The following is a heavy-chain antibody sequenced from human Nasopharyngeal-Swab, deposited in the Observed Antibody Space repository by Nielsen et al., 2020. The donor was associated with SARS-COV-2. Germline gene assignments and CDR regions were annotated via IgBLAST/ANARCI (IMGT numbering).Heavy chain of an antibody. CDR2: ISLASGGT. V-gene: IGHV1-2*06. CDR3: ARSCGTVGCPFDP. J-gene: IGHJ5*02. CDR1: GYTFTDYY. Sequence: ASVKVSCKSSGYTFTDYYIHWVRQAPGKGFEWMGRISLASGGTNYAQTFQGRVTVNRDTSTSTAYMELTSLRSDDTATYYCARSCGTVGCPFDPWGQGTLVTVSS. D-gene: IGHD2-15*01.